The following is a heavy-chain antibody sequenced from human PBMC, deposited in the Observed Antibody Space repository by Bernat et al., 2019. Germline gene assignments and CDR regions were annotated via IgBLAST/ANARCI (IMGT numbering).Heavy chain of an antibody. V-gene: IGHV1-2*02. CDR1: YTFTGYY. Sequence: YTFTGYYMHWVRQAPGQGLEWMGWINPNSGGTNYAQKFQGRVTMTRDTSISTAYMELSRLRSDDTAVYYCASRGCSSTSCPERPSYYYYGMEVWG. D-gene: IGHD2-2*01. CDR2: INPNSGGT. CDR3: ASRGCSSTSCPERPSYYYYGMEV. J-gene: IGHJ6*01.